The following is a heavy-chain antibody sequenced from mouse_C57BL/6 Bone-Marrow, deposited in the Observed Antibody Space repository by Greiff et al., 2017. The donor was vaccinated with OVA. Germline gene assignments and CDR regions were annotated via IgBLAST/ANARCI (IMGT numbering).Heavy chain of an antibody. J-gene: IGHJ4*01. Sequence: VQLKQSGAELVRPGASVKLSCTASGFNIKDDYMHWVKQRPEQGLEWIGWIDPENGDTEYASKFQGKATITADTSSNTAYLQLSSLTSEDTAVYYCTTLPYYYGSSSYAMDYWGQGTSVTVSS. CDR3: TTLPYYYGSSSYAMDY. V-gene: IGHV14-4*01. CDR2: IDPENGDT. CDR1: GFNIKDDY. D-gene: IGHD1-1*01.